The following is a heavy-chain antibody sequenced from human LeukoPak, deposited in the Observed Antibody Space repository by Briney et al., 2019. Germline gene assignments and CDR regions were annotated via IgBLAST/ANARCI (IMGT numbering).Heavy chain of an antibody. Sequence: GGSLRPSCAASGFTFSSYAMHWVRQAPGKGLEWVAVISYDGSNQYYADSVKGRFTISRDNSKNTLYLQMISLRAEDTAVYYCARARGDSTFRTFDIWGQGTMVTVSS. CDR3: ARARGDSTFRTFDI. J-gene: IGHJ3*02. CDR2: ISYDGSNQ. CDR1: GFTFSSYA. D-gene: IGHD2-21*02. V-gene: IGHV3-30*04.